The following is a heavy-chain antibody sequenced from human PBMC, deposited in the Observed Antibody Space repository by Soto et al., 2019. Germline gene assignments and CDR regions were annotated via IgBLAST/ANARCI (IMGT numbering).Heavy chain of an antibody. V-gene: IGHV4-39*01. CDR3: ARWSPYSSTGGWVGS. CDR1: GDSISSGTYY. Sequence: QLQLQESGPGLVKPSETLSLTCTVSGDSISSGTYYWGWIRQPPGKGLEWIGSIYYSGRTYYNPYLKSRVTISVDTSPNQFSLRLGSVTAADTAVYYCARWSPYSSTGGWVGSWGQGTLVTVSS. D-gene: IGHD6-19*01. J-gene: IGHJ1*01. CDR2: IYYSGRT.